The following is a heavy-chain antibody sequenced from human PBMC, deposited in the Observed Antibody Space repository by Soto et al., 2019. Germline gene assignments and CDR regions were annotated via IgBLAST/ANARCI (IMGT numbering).Heavy chain of an antibody. D-gene: IGHD6-13*01. CDR3: WSRGSSWRYYYYYYYGMDV. CDR2: IYHSGST. J-gene: IGHJ6*02. V-gene: IGHV4-4*02. CDR1: CGSISSSNW. Sequence: SETLSLTCAVSCGSISSSNWWSWVRQPPGKGLEWIGEIYHSGSTNYNPSLKSRVTISVDKSKNQFSLKLSSVTAADTAVYYCWSRGSSWRYYYYYYYGMDVWGQGTTVTVS.